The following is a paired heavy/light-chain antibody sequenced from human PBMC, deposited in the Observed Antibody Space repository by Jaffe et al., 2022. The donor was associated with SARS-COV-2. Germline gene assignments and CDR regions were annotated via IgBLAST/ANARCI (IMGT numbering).Light chain of an antibody. CDR1: SSDVGSYNH. Sequence: QSALTQPPSASGSPGQSVTISCTGTSSDVGSYNHVSWYQQHPGKAPKLMISQVTKRPSGVPDRFSGSKSGNTASLTVSGLQAEDEADYYCSSYAGSNNWVFGGGTKLTVL. CDR2: QVT. J-gene: IGLJ3*02. V-gene: IGLV2-8*01. CDR3: SSYAGSNNWV.
Heavy chain of an antibody. CDR1: GFTLTNYW. J-gene: IGHJ4*02. D-gene: IGHD1-7*01. CDR3: AKTNSDY. Sequence: EVQLVESGGGLVQPGGSLRLSCAASGFTLTNYWMSWVRQAPGKGLEWMANINQDGSERSYVDSVKGRFTISRDNAKNSVYLQMSSLRAEDTAVYYCAKTNSDYWGQGTLVTVSS. V-gene: IGHV3-7*01. CDR2: INQDGSER.